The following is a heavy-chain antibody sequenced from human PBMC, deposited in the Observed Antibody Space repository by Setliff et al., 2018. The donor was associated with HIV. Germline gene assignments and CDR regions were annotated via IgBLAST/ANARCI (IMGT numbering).Heavy chain of an antibody. Sequence: WASVKVSCKASGYTSTSYDINWVRQATGQGLEWTGWMNPDSGNTGSAQNFQGRLTITWNTSISTAYMELGSLGFDDTAVYFCARTRSGGSSVYYYYYMDVWGQGTAVTVSS. D-gene: IGHD2-15*01. CDR3: ARTRSGGSSVYYYYYMDV. J-gene: IGHJ6*03. CDR1: GYTSTSYD. V-gene: IGHV1-8*01. CDR2: MNPDSGNT.